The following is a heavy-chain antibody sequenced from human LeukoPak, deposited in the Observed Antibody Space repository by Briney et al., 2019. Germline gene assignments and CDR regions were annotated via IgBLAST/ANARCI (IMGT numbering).Heavy chain of an antibody. CDR3: ARALSSVPVDSCYFDY. Sequence: GESLQISCQGSGYSFTSYWIGWVRQMPGKGLEWMGIIYPGDSDTRYSPSFQGQVTISADKSISTAYLQWSSLKASDTAMYYCARALSSVPVDSCYFDYWGQGTLVTVSS. CDR2: IYPGDSDT. J-gene: IGHJ4*02. V-gene: IGHV5-51*01. D-gene: IGHD3-10*02. CDR1: GYSFTSYW.